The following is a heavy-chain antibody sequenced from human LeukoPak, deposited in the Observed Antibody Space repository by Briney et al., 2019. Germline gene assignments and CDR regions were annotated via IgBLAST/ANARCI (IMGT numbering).Heavy chain of an antibody. D-gene: IGHD4-17*01. CDR2: INPSGGST. J-gene: IGHJ4*02. CDR3: ARDHQYGDYDGTFDY. Sequence: ASVKVSCKASGYTFTSYYMHWVRQAPGQGLEWMGIINPSGGSTSYAQKFQGRVTMTRDMSTSTDYMELSSLRSEDTAVYYCARDHQYGDYDGTFDYWGQGTLVTVSS. V-gene: IGHV1-46*01. CDR1: GYTFTSYY.